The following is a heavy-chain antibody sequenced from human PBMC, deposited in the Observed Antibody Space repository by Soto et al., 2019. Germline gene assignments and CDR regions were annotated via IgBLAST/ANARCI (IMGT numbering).Heavy chain of an antibody. CDR3: ARQLRDCTYGVCYTKYYYYYYMGV. J-gene: IGHJ6*03. Sequence: SETLSLTCTVSGGSVSSGSYYWSWIRQPPGKGLERIGYIYYSGSTNYNPSLKSRVTISVDTSKNQFSLKLSSVTAADTGVYYCARQLRDCTYGVCYTKYYYYYYMGVWGKGTTVTVSS. V-gene: IGHV4-61*01. CDR2: IYYSGST. D-gene: IGHD2-8*01. CDR1: GGSVSSGSYY.